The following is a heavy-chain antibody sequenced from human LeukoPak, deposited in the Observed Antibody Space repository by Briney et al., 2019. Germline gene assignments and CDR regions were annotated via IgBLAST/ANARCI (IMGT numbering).Heavy chain of an antibody. CDR1: GGSTTSYY. CDR3: ARDSGGAGGAAFDY. V-gene: IGHV4-39*02. Sequence: PSETLSLTCTVSGGSTTSYYWGWIRQPPGKGLEWIGSIYYSGSTYYNPSLKSRVTISVDTSKNQFSLKLNSVTAADTAVYYCARDSGGAGGAAFDYWGQGTLVTVSS. CDR2: IYYSGST. J-gene: IGHJ4*02. D-gene: IGHD6-19*01.